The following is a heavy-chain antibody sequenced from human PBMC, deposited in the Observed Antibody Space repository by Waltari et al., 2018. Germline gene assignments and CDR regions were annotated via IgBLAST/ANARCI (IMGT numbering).Heavy chain of an antibody. CDR3: TGGAVTGTDF. V-gene: IGHV3-73*01. J-gene: IGHJ4*02. Sequence: EVQVVESGGGLVQPGGSLKLSCGTSGFPFRGSTIHWVRQTSGKGLEWIGRIRSKPNNYATRYTASVEGRFTISRDDSENTAYLQMSSLMTEDTAVYYCTGGAVTGTDFWGQGTLVTVSS. CDR1: GFPFRGST. D-gene: IGHD6-13*01. CDR2: IRSKPNNYAT.